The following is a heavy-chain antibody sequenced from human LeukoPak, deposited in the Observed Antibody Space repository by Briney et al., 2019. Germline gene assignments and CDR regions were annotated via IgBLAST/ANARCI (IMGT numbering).Heavy chain of an antibody. CDR2: ISSSSSYI. CDR3: ARAQYEIVVVPAATKYYYYYYMDV. CDR1: GFTFSSYS. Sequence: PGGSLRLSCAASGFTFSSYSMNWVRQAPGKGLEWVSSISSSSSYIYYADSVKGRFTISRDNAKNSLYLQMNSLRAEDTAVYYCARAQYEIVVVPAATKYYYYYYMDVWGKGTTVTISS. J-gene: IGHJ6*03. V-gene: IGHV3-21*01. D-gene: IGHD2-2*01.